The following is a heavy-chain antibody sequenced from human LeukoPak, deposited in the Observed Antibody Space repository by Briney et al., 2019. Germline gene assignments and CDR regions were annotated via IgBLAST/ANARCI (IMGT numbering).Heavy chain of an antibody. J-gene: IGHJ4*02. Sequence: ASVKVSCKASGYTFTGYYMHWVRQAPGQGLEWMGWINPNSGGTNYAQKFQGRVTMTRYTSISTAYMELSRLRSDDTAVYYCARERRIAVAGKRNYFDYWGQGTLVTVSS. V-gene: IGHV1-2*02. CDR1: GYTFTGYY. D-gene: IGHD6-19*01. CDR3: ARERRIAVAGKRNYFDY. CDR2: INPNSGGT.